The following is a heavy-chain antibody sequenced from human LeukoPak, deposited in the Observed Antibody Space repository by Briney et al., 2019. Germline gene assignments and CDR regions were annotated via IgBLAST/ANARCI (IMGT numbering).Heavy chain of an antibody. CDR3: AKATKLLHDY. J-gene: IGHJ4*02. Sequence: PGGSLRLSCAASGFTFSSYGMHWVRRAPGKGLEWVAVISYDGSNKYYADSVKGRFTISRDNSKNTLYLQMNSLRAEDTAVYYCAKATKLLHDYWGQGTLVTVSS. CDR2: ISYDGSNK. CDR1: GFTFSSYG. V-gene: IGHV3-30*18. D-gene: IGHD3-10*01.